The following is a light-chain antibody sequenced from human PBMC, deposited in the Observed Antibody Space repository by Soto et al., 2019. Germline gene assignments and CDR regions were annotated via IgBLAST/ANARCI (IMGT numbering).Light chain of an antibody. Sequence: EIVLTQSPATLSLSPGERATLSCRASQSVGDYLAWYQRKPGQPPRLLIYDASKRATGIPARFSGSGSGTDFTLTISILEPEEFALYSCPQRLKLFTLGGGTEVEIK. CDR1: QSVGDY. CDR3: PQRLKLFT. CDR2: DAS. V-gene: IGKV3-11*01. J-gene: IGKJ4*01.